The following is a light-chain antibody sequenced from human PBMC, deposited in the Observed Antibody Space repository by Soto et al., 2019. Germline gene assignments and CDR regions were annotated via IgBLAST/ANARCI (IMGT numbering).Light chain of an antibody. CDR3: SSYTSSSTSYV. J-gene: IGLJ1*01. CDR1: TRDVGGYNY. Sequence: QFVLTQAASVSGAPSQSGPIPYPRTTRDVGGYNYVSWYQQHPGKAPKLMIYDVSNRPSGVSNRFSGSKSGNTASLTISGLQAEDEADYYCSSYTSSSTSYVFGTGTKVTVL. CDR2: DVS. V-gene: IGLV2-14*01.